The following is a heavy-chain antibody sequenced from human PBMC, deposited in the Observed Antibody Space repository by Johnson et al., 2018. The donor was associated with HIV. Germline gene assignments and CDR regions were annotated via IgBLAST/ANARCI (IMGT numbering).Heavy chain of an antibody. CDR3: ARGVGPSAFDI. CDR1: GFTFDDYA. V-gene: IGHV3-9*01. Sequence: EVQLLESGGGLVQPGRSLRLSCAASGFTFDDYAMHWVRQAPGKGLEWVSGISWNSGSIGYADSVKGRFTISRDNAKNSLYLQMNSLRAEDTAVYYCARGVGPSAFDIWGQGTMVTVSS. J-gene: IGHJ3*02. D-gene: IGHD1-26*01. CDR2: ISWNSGSI.